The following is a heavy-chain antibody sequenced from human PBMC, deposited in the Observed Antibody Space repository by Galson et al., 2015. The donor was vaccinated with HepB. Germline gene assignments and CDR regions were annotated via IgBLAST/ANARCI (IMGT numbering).Heavy chain of an antibody. J-gene: IGHJ4*02. CDR2: ISSNGGST. Sequence: SLRLSCAASGFTFSSYAMHWVRQAPGKGLEYVSAISSNGGSTYYADSVKGRFTISRDNSKNTLYLQMSSLRAEDTAVYYCVKVSYGKTARYYFDYWGQGTLVTVSS. D-gene: IGHD5-18*01. CDR3: VKVSYGKTARYYFDY. CDR1: GFTFSSYA. V-gene: IGHV3-64D*06.